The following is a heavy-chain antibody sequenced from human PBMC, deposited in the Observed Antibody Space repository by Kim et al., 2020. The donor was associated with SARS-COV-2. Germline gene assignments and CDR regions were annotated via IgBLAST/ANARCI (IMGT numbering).Heavy chain of an antibody. V-gene: IGHV3-66*01. Sequence: GGSLRLSCAASGFTVSSNYMSWVRQAPGKGLEWVSVIYSGGSTYYADSVKGRFTISRDNSKNTLYLQMNSLRAEDTAVYYCARDRGYSYGRFDYWGQGTLVTVSS. CDR1: GFTVSSNY. CDR2: IYSGGST. D-gene: IGHD5-18*01. CDR3: ARDRGYSYGRFDY. J-gene: IGHJ4*02.